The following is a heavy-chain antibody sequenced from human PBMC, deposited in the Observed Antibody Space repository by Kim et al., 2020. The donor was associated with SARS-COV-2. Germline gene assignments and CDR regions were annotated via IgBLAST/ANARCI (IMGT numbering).Heavy chain of an antibody. V-gene: IGHV1-3*01. CDR3: ASGQWLGPYNWFDP. CDR2: INGGNGDT. D-gene: IGHD6-19*01. Sequence: ASVKVSCKASGYSFTSYVMHWVRQAPGQRPEWMGRINGGNGDTKYSQKFQGRVTITRDTSASTAYMELRSLRSEETAVYYCASGQWLGPYNWFDPWGQGT. CDR1: GYSFTSYV. J-gene: IGHJ5*02.